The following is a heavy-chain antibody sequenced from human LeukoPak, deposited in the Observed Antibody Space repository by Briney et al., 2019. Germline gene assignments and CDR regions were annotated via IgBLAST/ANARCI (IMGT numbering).Heavy chain of an antibody. CDR3: ARGGIAVAGTFGY. D-gene: IGHD6-19*01. Sequence: PSETLSLTRAVSGYSISSGYYWGWIRQPPGKGLEWIGSIYHSGSTYYNSSLKSRVTISVDTSKNQFSLKLNSVTAADTAVYYCARGGIAVAGTFGYWGQGTLVTVSS. V-gene: IGHV4-38-2*01. J-gene: IGHJ4*02. CDR1: GYSISSGYY. CDR2: IYHSGST.